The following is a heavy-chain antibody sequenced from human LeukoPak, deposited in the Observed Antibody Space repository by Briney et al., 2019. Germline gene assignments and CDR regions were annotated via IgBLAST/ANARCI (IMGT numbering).Heavy chain of an antibody. J-gene: IGHJ4*02. Sequence: SSETLSLTCAVSGYSTSSGYYWGWIRQPPGKGLEWIGSIYHSGSTYYNPSLKSRVTISVDTSKNQFSLKLSSVTAADTAVYYCARERGDYEEYWGQGTLVTVSS. V-gene: IGHV4-38-2*02. CDR2: IYHSGST. CDR3: ARERGDYEEY. CDR1: GYSTSSGYY. D-gene: IGHD4-17*01.